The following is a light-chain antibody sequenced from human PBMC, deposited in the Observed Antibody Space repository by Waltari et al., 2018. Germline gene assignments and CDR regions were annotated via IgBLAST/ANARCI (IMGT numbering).Light chain of an antibody. CDR2: ENI. J-gene: IGLJ1*01. Sequence: QSVLTQPPSVSGAPGQRVTISCTGSSSNFGAGYDVHWYQQLPGTAPKVLIYENINRPSGVPDRFSGSKSGNTASLTISGLQAEDEADYYCSSYTSSSTLYVFGTGTKVTVL. CDR3: SSYTSSSTLYV. V-gene: IGLV1-40*01. CDR1: SSNFGAGYD.